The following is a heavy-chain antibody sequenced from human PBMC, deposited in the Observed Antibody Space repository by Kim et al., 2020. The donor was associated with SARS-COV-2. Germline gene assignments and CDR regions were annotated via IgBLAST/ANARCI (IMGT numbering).Heavy chain of an antibody. D-gene: IGHD4-17*01. J-gene: IGHJ5*02. Sequence: SETLSLTCTVSGGSINSGNYYWSWIRQPPGKGLEWIAYIYYSGNTYYSPSLKIRVTISLDTSKNQFSLRLSSVTAADTAVYYCARLLRSYGAVTWFDPWGQGTLVAVAS. CDR3: ARLLRSYGAVTWFDP. V-gene: IGHV4-30-4*01. CDR1: GGSINSGNYY. CDR2: IYYSGNT.